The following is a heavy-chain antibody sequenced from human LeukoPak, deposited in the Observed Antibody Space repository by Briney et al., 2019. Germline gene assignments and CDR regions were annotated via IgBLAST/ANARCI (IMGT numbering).Heavy chain of an antibody. CDR1: GGTFSSYG. D-gene: IGHD3-22*01. CDR2: GSLFFGIA. Sequence: GASVTVSCKASGGTFSSYGFSWVRQPPGQGLGWMGRGSLFFGIANYAQRFQGRVTITADKSTSTAYMELSSLRSEDTAVYYRARDTLAVVGSLSTRVMDYWGQGTLVTVSS. J-gene: IGHJ4*02. CDR3: ARDTLAVVGSLSTRVMDY. V-gene: IGHV1-69*04.